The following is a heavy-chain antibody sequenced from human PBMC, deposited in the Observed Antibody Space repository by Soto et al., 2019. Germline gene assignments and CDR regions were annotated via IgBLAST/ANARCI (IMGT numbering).Heavy chain of an antibody. J-gene: IGHJ4*02. D-gene: IGHD2-2*01. CDR1: GGSISSSSYY. V-gene: IGHV4-39*01. CDR2: IYYSGST. Sequence: QLQLQESGPGLVKPSETLSLTCTVSGGSISSSSYYWGWIRQPPGKGLEWIGSIYYSGSTYYNPSLKSRVTISVDTSKNQFSLKLSSVTAADTAVYYCARLGDIVVVPAAMGVSFSDIYFDYWGQGTLVTVSS. CDR3: ARLGDIVVVPAAMGVSFSDIYFDY.